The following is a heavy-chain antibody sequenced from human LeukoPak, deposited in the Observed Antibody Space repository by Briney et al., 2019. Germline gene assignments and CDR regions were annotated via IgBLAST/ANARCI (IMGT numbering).Heavy chain of an antibody. D-gene: IGHD3-22*01. V-gene: IGHV3-23*01. CDR2: ISGSGGST. CDR1: GLTFSSYA. CDR3: AKEGDPNYDSSGYHH. J-gene: IGHJ5*02. Sequence: GGSLRLSCATSGLTFSSYAMSWVRQAPGKGLEWVSAISGSGGSTFYADSVKGRFTISRDNSKNTLYLQMNSLRAEDTAVYYCAKEGDPNYDSSGYHHWGQGTLVTVSS.